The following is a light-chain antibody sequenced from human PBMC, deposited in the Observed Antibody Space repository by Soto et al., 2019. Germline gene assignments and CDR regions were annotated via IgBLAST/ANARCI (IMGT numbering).Light chain of an antibody. Sequence: EIVVTQSPGTLSLSPGERATLSCRASQSFSCSYLAWYQQKPGQAPRLLIYGASSRATGIPDRFGGSGSGKDFTLTISRLEPEDSAVYYCQHDGSSPPGYTFGQGTKLQIK. V-gene: IGKV3-20*01. CDR3: QHDGSSPPGYT. CDR2: GAS. J-gene: IGKJ2*01. CDR1: QSFSCSY.